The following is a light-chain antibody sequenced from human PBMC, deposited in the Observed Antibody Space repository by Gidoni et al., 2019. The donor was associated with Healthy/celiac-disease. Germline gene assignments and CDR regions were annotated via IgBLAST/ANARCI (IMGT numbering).Light chain of an antibody. CDR3: LLSYSGAGLVV. Sequence: QAVVTQAPSLTVSPGGTVTLTCGSSTGAVTSGHYPYWFQQKPGQAPRTLIYDTSNKHSWTPARFSGALLGGKAALTLSGAQPEDEAEYYCLLSYSGAGLVVFGGGTKLTVL. CDR2: DTS. CDR1: TGAVTSGHY. V-gene: IGLV7-46*01. J-gene: IGLJ2*01.